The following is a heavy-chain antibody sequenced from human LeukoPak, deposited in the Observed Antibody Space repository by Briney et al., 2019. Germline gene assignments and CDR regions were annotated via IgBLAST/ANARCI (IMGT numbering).Heavy chain of an antibody. CDR3: ASGIAAAVPGY. CDR2: INHSGST. CDR1: GGSISSYY. V-gene: IGHV4-34*01. J-gene: IGHJ4*02. D-gene: IGHD6-13*01. Sequence: SETLSLTCTVSGGSISSYYWSWIRQPPGKGLEWIGEINHSGSTNYNPSLKSRVTISVDTSKNQFSLKLSSVTAADTAVYYCASGIAAAVPGYWGQGTLVTVSS.